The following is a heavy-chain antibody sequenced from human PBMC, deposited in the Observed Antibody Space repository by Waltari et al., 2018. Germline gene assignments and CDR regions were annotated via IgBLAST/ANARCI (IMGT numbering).Heavy chain of an antibody. J-gene: IGHJ4*02. Sequence: EVQLLESGGGLVQPGGSLRLSCAASGFTFSSYAMRWVRQAPGKGLAWVSAISGSGGSTYYADSVKGRFTISRDNSKNTLYLQMNSLRAEDTAVYYCAKDARITMIVVVINYFDYWGQGTLVTVSS. CDR3: AKDARITMIVVVINYFDY. CDR1: GFTFSSYA. V-gene: IGHV3-23*01. CDR2: ISGSGGST. D-gene: IGHD3-22*01.